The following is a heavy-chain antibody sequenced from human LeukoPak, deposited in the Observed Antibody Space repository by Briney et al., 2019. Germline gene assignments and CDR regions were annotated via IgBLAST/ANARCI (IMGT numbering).Heavy chain of an antibody. Sequence: GGSLRLSCAASGFTFDDYVMSWVRQAPGKGLEWVSGINWNGGSTGYADSVKGRFTISRDNAKNSLYLQMNSLRAEDTALYYCARDPPDNWNFEYNWFDPWGQGTLVTVSS. V-gene: IGHV3-20*04. J-gene: IGHJ5*02. CDR1: GFTFDDYV. CDR2: INWNGGST. D-gene: IGHD1-1*01. CDR3: ARDPPDNWNFEYNWFDP.